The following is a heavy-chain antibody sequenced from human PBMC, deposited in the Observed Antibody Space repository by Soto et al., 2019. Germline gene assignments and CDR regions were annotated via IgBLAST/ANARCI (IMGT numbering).Heavy chain of an antibody. V-gene: IGHV1-69*13. D-gene: IGHD1-1*01. Sequence: SVKVSCKASGGTFSSYAISWVRQAPGQGLEWMGGIIPIFGTANYAQKFQGRVTITADESTSTAYMELSSLRSEDTAVYYCARVQLDPNWFDPWGQGTLVTVSS. CDR3: ARVQLDPNWFDP. J-gene: IGHJ5*02. CDR1: GGTFSSYA. CDR2: IIPIFGTA.